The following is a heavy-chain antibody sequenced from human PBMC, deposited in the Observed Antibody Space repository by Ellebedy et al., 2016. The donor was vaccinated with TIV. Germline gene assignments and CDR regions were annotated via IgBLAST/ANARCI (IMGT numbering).Heavy chain of an antibody. Sequence: MPGGSLRPSCAIYGGSFSGYYWSWIRQHPGKRLAWIGEINHSGSSNYNPSLKIRVTISVDTSKNQFSLKMRAVTAADTALYYCASHPPYDYWGQGTLVTVSS. CDR3: ASHPPYDY. J-gene: IGHJ4*02. CDR1: GGSFSGYY. V-gene: IGHV4-34*01. CDR2: INHSGSS.